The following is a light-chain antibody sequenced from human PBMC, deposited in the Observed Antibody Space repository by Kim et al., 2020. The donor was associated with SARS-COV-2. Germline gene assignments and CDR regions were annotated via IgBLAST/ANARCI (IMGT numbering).Light chain of an antibody. J-gene: IGKJ1*01. CDR1: QSISGW. V-gene: IGKV1-5*03. Sequence: DIQMTQSPSTLSASVGDRVTITCRASQSISGWLAWYQQKPGKAPKLLIYKASSLEGGVPSRFSGSGSGTEFTLTISSLQPEDFATYYCQHYSTYSATFGQGTKVDIK. CDR2: KAS. CDR3: QHYSTYSAT.